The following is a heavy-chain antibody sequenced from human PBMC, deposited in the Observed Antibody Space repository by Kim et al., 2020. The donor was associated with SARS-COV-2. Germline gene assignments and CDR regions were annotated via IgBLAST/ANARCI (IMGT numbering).Heavy chain of an antibody. J-gene: IGHJ4*02. CDR2: ISTSKSYR. D-gene: IGHD3-3*01. V-gene: IGHV1-18*04. Sequence: ASVKVSCKASGYTFTRSGITWVRQAPGQGFEWMGWISTSKSYRKYAPTFQGRVTMSTDTSTSTAYLELRSLRSDDTAVYYCARDLGWEVPDYFDYWGQGTLVIVSS. CDR3: ARDLGWEVPDYFDY. CDR1: GYTFTRSG.